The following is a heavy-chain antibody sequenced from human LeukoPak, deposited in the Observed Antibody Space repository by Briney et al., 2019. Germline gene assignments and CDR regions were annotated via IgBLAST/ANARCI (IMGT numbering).Heavy chain of an antibody. J-gene: IGHJ6*02. V-gene: IGHV4-30-4*08. Sequence: SETLSLTCAVYGGSFSGYYWSWIRQPPGKGLEWIGYIYYSGSTYYNPSLKSRVTISVDTSKNQFSLKLSSVTAADTAVYYCARRDVSFYYGMDVWGQGTTVTVSS. CDR2: IYYSGST. CDR1: GGSFSGYY. D-gene: IGHD3-16*02. CDR3: ARRDVSFYYGMDV.